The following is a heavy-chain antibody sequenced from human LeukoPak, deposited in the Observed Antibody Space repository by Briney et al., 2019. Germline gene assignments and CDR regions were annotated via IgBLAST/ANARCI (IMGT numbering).Heavy chain of an antibody. CDR1: GYSISSGSYY. J-gene: IGHJ6*03. V-gene: IGHV4-61*02. D-gene: IGHD2-8*01. Sequence: TSETLSLTCAVSGYSISSGSYYWSWIRQPAGKGLEWIGRIYTSGSTNYNPSLKSRVTISVDTSKNQFSLKLSSVTAADTAVYYCARGIVLMVYAPDYMDVWGKGTTVTVSS. CDR3: ARGIVLMVYAPDYMDV. CDR2: IYTSGST.